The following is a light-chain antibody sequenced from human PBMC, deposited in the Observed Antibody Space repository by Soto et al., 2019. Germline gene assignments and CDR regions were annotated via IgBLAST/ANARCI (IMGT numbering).Light chain of an antibody. J-gene: IGKJ1*01. CDR1: QSVSSY. V-gene: IGKV3D-15*01. Sequence: DIVMTQSPATLSVSPGERATLSCRSSQSVSSYLAWYQQKPGQAPRLLIYDASNRATGIPARFSGSCSGTEFTLTISSLQSEDVTMYYCQQYGGSPRTLGQGTKVDI. CDR3: QQYGGSPRT. CDR2: DAS.